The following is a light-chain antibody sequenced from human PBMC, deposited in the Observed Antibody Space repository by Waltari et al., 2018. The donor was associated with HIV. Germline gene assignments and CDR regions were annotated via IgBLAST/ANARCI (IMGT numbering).Light chain of an antibody. CDR3: QQYYSWPT. Sequence: EIVMTQSPATLAVSPGERATLSCRASQSVNSNLAWYQQRPGQPPRLLIYSASSRATGIPARFSGSGSGTEFTLTISSLQSEDFAVYYCQQYYSWPTFGPGTKVDIK. CDR2: SAS. CDR1: QSVNSN. J-gene: IGKJ3*01. V-gene: IGKV3-15*01.